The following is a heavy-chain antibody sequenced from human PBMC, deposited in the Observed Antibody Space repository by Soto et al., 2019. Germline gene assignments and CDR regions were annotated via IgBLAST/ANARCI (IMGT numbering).Heavy chain of an antibody. CDR2: IYYSGST. J-gene: IGHJ5*02. D-gene: IGHD6-13*01. CDR3: ARERPDGSRLDP. V-gene: IGHV4-30-4*01. CDR1: GGSISSGDYY. Sequence: QVQLQESGPGLVKPSQTLSLTCTVSGGSISSGDYYWSWMRQPPGKGLEWIGYIYYSGSTYYNPSLKTRVTISVDTSKNLFSLKLSSVTAADTAVYYCARERPDGSRLDPWGQGTLVTVSS.